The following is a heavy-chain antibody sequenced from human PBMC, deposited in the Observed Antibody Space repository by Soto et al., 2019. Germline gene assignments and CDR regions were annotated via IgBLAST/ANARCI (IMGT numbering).Heavy chain of an antibody. J-gene: IGHJ5*02. V-gene: IGHV4-30-4*01. CDR1: GGSIGSGDSY. Sequence: PPEPLSLTCTVSGGSIGSGDSYWPGFGQPQGKDLEWIGYFYYRGSTHYIPSLKSRVTLSVATPRNRYSLKLGPGPAGDRAGYYCVVASRFTPVNWFHPLGQGTLVTSPQ. CDR3: VVASRFTPVNWFHP. D-gene: IGHD2-15*01. CDR2: FYYRGST.